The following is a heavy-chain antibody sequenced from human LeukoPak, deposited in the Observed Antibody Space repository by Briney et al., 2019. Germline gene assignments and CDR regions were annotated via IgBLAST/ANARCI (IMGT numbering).Heavy chain of an antibody. J-gene: IGHJ4*02. CDR3: ARDPRHSYDSSGYYNSPFDY. Sequence: PGGSLRLSCAASGFTFSSYWMSWVRQAPGKGLEWVANIKQDGSETYYVDSVKGRFTISRDNAKNSLYLQMNSLRAEDTAVYYCARDPRHSYDSSGYYNSPFDYWGQGTLVTVSP. D-gene: IGHD3-22*01. CDR1: GFTFSSYW. V-gene: IGHV3-7*01. CDR2: IKQDGSET.